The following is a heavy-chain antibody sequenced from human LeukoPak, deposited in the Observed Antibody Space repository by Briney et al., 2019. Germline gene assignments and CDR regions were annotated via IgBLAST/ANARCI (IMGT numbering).Heavy chain of an antibody. J-gene: IGHJ4*02. D-gene: IGHD2-2*01. Sequence: GASVKVSCKASGYTFTGYYMHWVRQAPGQGLEWMGWINPNSGGTNYAQKFQGRVTMTRDTSISTAYMELSRLRSDDTAVYYCARDEGGGDIVVVPAAHWGQGTLVTVSS. V-gene: IGHV1-2*02. CDR2: INPNSGGT. CDR3: ARDEGGGDIVVVPAAH. CDR1: GYTFTGYY.